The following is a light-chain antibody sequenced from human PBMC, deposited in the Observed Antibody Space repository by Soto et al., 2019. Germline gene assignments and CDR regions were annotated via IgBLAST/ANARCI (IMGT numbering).Light chain of an antibody. V-gene: IGKV1-5*03. CDR3: QKYNSYSRT. CDR1: QSISSW. J-gene: IGKJ1*01. CDR2: KAS. Sequence: DIQMTQSPSTLSASVGDRVTITCRASQSISSWLAWYQQKPGKAPKLLIDKASSLESGVPSRFSGSGSGTEFTLTISSLQPDDFATYYCQKYNSYSRTFVQGNKVEIK.